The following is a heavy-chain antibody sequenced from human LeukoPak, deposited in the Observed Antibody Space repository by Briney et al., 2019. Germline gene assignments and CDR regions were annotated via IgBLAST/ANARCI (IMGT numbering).Heavy chain of an antibody. V-gene: IGHV4-34*01. D-gene: IGHD4-23*01. Sequence: SETLSLTCAVYGGSFSGYYWSWIRQPPGKGLEWIGEINHSGSTNYNPSLKSRVTISVDTSKNQFSLKLSSVTAADTAVYYCARQGTTVVTPVDYWGQGTLVTVSS. J-gene: IGHJ4*01. CDR3: ARQGTTVVTPVDY. CDR1: GGSFSGYY. CDR2: INHSGST.